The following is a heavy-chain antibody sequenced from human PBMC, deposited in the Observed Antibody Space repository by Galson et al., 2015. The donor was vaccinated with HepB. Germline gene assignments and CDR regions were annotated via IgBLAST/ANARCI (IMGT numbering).Heavy chain of an antibody. D-gene: IGHD6-6*01. Sequence: SVKVSCKASGYIFTSYGISWVRQAPGQGLEWMGWISGKSGNTNYAQKVQGRVTLTTDTSTSTAYMELRSLRSDDTAMYYCARDYDPYSSSSGDYWGQGSLVIVSS. CDR1: GYIFTSYG. J-gene: IGHJ4*02. V-gene: IGHV1-18*01. CDR3: ARDYDPYSSSSGDY. CDR2: ISGKSGNT.